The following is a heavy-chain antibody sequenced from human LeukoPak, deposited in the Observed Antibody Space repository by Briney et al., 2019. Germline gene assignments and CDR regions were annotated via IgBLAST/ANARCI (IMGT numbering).Heavy chain of an antibody. CDR3: AREYHDSSGYLDY. CDR2: VSDSGRNT. D-gene: IGHD3-22*01. J-gene: IGHJ4*02. CDR1: GFAFRGYG. Sequence: PGGSLRLSCAASGFAFRGYGMTWVRQAPGKGLDWVSSVSDSGRNTYYADSVKGRFTTSRDNSRNTLYLQMNSLRAEDTAVYYCAREYHDSSGYLDYWGQGTLVTVSS. V-gene: IGHV3-23*01.